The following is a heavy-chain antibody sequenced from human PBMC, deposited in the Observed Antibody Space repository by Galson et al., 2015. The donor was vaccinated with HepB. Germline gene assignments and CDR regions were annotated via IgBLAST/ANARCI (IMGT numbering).Heavy chain of an antibody. V-gene: IGHV3-30*04. CDR3: ASSRFDSGDFDILNAFDV. Sequence: SLRLSCAASGFTFNFHAMHWVRQTPGRGLEWLVIISYDGTVMNYAESVKGRFTISRDNSKSTLYLQMNSLRAEDTAIYYCASSRFDSGDFDILNAFDVWGQGTSVAVSS. CDR2: ISYDGTVM. CDR1: GFTFNFHA. J-gene: IGHJ3*01. D-gene: IGHD2-21*01.